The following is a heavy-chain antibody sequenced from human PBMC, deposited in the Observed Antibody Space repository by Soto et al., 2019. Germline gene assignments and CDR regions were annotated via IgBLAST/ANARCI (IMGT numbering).Heavy chain of an antibody. V-gene: IGHV4-30-2*01. Sequence: QLQLQESGSGLVKPSQTLSLTCAVSGGSISSGGYSWSWIRQPPGKGLEWIGYIYHSGSTYYNPSIKSRITISGDRSKTQFSLKLSSVTAADTAVYYCAAGGGLPRYYWGQGTLVTVSS. CDR2: IYHSGST. J-gene: IGHJ4*02. CDR1: GGSISSGGYS. CDR3: AAGGGLPRYY. D-gene: IGHD5-12*01.